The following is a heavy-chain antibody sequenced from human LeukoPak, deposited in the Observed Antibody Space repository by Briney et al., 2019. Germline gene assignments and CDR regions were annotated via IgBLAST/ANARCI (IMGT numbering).Heavy chain of an antibody. Sequence: SETLSLTCAVYGGSFSGYYWSWIRQPPGKGLEWIGEINHSGSTNYNPSLKSRVTISVDTSKNQFSLKLSSVTAADTAVYYCARGFGYCSGGSCYSGPPHGYWGQGTLVTVSS. J-gene: IGHJ4*02. CDR3: ARGFGYCSGGSCYSGPPHGY. CDR2: INHSGST. CDR1: GGSFSGYY. D-gene: IGHD2-15*01. V-gene: IGHV4-34*01.